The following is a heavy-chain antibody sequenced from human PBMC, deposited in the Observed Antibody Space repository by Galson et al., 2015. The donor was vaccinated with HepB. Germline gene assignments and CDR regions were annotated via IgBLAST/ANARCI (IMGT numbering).Heavy chain of an antibody. D-gene: IGHD7-27*01. CDR1: GFTVSSNY. J-gene: IGHJ4*02. Sequence: SLRLSCAASGFTVSSNYMSWVRQAPGKGLEWVSVIYSGGSTYYADSVKGRFTISRDNSKNTMYLQMSSLRAEDTAIYYCARKHQTGDYRGYFDYWGQGSLVTVSS. CDR2: IYSGGST. CDR3: ARKHQTGDYRGYFDY. V-gene: IGHV3-66*02.